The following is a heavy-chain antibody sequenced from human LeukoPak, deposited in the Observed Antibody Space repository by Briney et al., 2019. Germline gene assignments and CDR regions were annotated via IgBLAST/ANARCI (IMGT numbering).Heavy chain of an antibody. CDR2: ISGYNGNT. Sequence: ASVKVSCKASGYTFSSYGISWVRQAPGQGLEWIGWISGYNGNTNYAEKLQGRVTMTTDTSTSTVYMELRSLRSADTAVYYCARDTHRTSDAFDIWGQGTMVTVSS. CDR1: GYTFSSYG. CDR3: ARDTHRTSDAFDI. J-gene: IGHJ3*02. V-gene: IGHV1-18*01.